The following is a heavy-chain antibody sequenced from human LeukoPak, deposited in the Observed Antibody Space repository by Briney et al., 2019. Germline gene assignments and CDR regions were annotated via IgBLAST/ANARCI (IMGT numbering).Heavy chain of an antibody. CDR1: GYGFTSYW. CDR3: ARLDIVVVPAANDYYYYYMDV. CDR2: IYPGDSDT. Sequence: GESLKISCKGSGYGFTSYWIGWVRQMPGKGLEWMGIIYPGDSDTRYSPSFQGQVTISADKSISTAYLQWSSLKASDTAMYYCARLDIVVVPAANDYYYYYMDVWGKGTTVTVSS. D-gene: IGHD2-2*01. J-gene: IGHJ6*03. V-gene: IGHV5-51*01.